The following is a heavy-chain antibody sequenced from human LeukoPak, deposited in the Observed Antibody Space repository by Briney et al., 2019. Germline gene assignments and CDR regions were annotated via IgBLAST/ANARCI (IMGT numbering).Heavy chain of an antibody. CDR1: GFTFSSYG. D-gene: IGHD3-10*01. V-gene: IGHV3-30*18. CDR2: ISYDGSNK. CDR3: AKDFFRGVIITLRGGYFDY. Sequence: GSLRLSCAASGFTFSSYGMHWVRQAPGKGLEWVAVISYDGSNKYYADSVKGRFTISRDNSKNTLYLQMNSLRAEDTAVYYCAKDFFRGVIITLRGGYFDYWGQGTLVTVSS. J-gene: IGHJ4*02.